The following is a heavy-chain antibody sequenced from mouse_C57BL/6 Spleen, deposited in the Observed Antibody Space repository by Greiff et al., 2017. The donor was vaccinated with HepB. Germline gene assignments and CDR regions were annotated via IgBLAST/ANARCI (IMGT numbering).Heavy chain of an antibody. CDR1: GFNIKDDY. CDR2: IDPENGDT. Sequence: VQLQQSGAELVRPGASVKLSCTASGFNIKDDYMHWVKQRPEQGLEWIGWIDPENGDTEYASKFQGKATITADTSSNTAYPQLSSLTSEDTAVYYCTTRGYDYDRNWYFDVWGTGTTVTVSS. D-gene: IGHD2-4*01. V-gene: IGHV14-4*01. J-gene: IGHJ1*03. CDR3: TTRGYDYDRNWYFDV.